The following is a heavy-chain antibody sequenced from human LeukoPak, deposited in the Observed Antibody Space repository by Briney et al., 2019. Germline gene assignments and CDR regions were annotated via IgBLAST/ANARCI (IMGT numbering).Heavy chain of an antibody. CDR2: IYSGHST. D-gene: IGHD6-13*01. Sequence: PGGSLRLSCAASGFTVSNNYMSWVGQAPGKGLEWFSIIYSGHSTYYADSVKGRFTISRDNSKNTLYLQMNSLRADDTAVYYCARAAAAGPFDYWGQGTLVTVSS. V-gene: IGHV3-66*01. CDR3: ARAAAAGPFDY. J-gene: IGHJ4*02. CDR1: GFTVSNNY.